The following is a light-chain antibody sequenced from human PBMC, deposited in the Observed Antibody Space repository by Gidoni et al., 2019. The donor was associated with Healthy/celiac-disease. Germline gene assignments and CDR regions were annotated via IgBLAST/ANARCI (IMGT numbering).Light chain of an antibody. V-gene: IGKV4-1*01. J-gene: IGKJ1*01. CDR2: CAS. CDR3: QQYYSTPWT. CDR1: QSVLYSSNNHNY. Sequence: DIVLTQSPDSLAVSLGERAPINCKSSQSVLYSSNNHNYLAWYQQKPGQPPKLLIYCASTREAGVPDRFSGSGSGTDFTLTISSLQAEDVAVYYCQQYYSTPWTFGQGTKVEIK.